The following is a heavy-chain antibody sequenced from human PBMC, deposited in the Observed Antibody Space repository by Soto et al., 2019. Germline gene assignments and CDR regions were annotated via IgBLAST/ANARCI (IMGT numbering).Heavy chain of an antibody. CDR2: MSGRGGSV. J-gene: IGHJ4*02. CDR1: GFTFSDYA. Sequence: EVQLLESGGGLVQPGGSLRLYCAGSGFTFSDYAISWVRQAPGKGLEWVSAMSGRGGSVYYADSVKGRFTISRDNSKNTVYLQMSSLRGEDTAIYYCAKTFGSNWLLDYWGRGTLVTVSS. D-gene: IGHD6-13*01. V-gene: IGHV3-23*01. CDR3: AKTFGSNWLLDY.